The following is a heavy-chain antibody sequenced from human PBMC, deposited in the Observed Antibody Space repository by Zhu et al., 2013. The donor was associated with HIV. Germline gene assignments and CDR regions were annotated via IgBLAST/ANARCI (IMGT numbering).Heavy chain of an antibody. V-gene: IGHV1-69*01. CDR3: ARDAPYCSSTSCYWVAYY. D-gene: IGHD2-2*01. CDR2: IIPIFGTA. J-gene: IGHJ4*02. CDR1: GGTFSSYA. Sequence: QVQLVQSGAEVKKPGSSVKVSCKASGGTFSSYAISWVRQAPGQGLEWMGGIIPIFGTANYAQKFQGRVTITADESTSTAYMELSSLRSEDTAVYYCARDAPYCSSTSCYWVAYYWGQGTLVTVSS.